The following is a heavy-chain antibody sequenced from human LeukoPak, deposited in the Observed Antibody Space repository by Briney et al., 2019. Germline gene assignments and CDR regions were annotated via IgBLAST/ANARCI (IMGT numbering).Heavy chain of an antibody. V-gene: IGHV1-2*02. CDR3: GLVTSGNWWFDP. J-gene: IGHJ5*02. D-gene: IGHD2-21*02. CDR1: GYTFTGYH. CDR2: INPNNGGT. Sequence: ASVKVSCKTSGYTFTGYHMHWVRQAPGQGLEWMGWINPNNGGTNYAQKLQGRVTMTRDTSIGTAYMELSSLRHDDTAVYYCGLVTSGNWWFDPWGQGTLVTVSS.